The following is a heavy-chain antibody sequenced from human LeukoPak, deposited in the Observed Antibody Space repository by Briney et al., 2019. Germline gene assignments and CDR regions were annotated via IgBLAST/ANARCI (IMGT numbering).Heavy chain of an antibody. CDR2: ISAYNGNT. D-gene: IGHD2-2*01. CDR1: GYTFTSYG. J-gene: IGHJ6*03. V-gene: IGHV1-18*01. CDR3: AKSLVVPAYYYYMDV. Sequence: ASVKVSCKASGYTFTSYGISWVRQAPGQGLEWMGWISAYNGNTNYAQKLQGRVTMTTDTSTSTAYMELRSLRSDDTAVYYCAKSLVVPAYYYYMDVWGKGATVTVSS.